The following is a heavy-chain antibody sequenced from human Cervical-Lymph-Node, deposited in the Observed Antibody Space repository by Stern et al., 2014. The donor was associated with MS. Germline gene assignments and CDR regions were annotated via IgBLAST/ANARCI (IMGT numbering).Heavy chain of an antibody. D-gene: IGHD4-17*01. CDR2: INPNTSGT. Sequence: QLVQYEAEVKKTGASVKVSCKASGYTFIAFYIHWVRQAPGQGLEWMGRINPNTSGTNYAENFQGRVNMTRDPSITQVYMELGGLRSDYTAVYYCARDDGDYHGTFDIWGQGTMVTVSS. CDR1: GYTFIAFY. V-gene: IGHV1-2*06. J-gene: IGHJ3*02. CDR3: ARDDGDYHGTFDI.